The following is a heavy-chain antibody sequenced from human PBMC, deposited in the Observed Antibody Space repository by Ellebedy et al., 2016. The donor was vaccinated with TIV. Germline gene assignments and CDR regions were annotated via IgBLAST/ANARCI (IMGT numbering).Heavy chain of an antibody. CDR2: IDHSDSYT. CDR3: ARLRITAAGKALDY. J-gene: IGHJ4*02. Sequence: GESLKISCKGSGYSFTNYWISWVRQMPGKGLEWMGRIDHSDSYTNYSPSFQGHCTISVDRSISTAYLQWSSLKARDTAMYHCARLRITAAGKALDYWGQGTLVTVSS. D-gene: IGHD6-13*01. CDR1: GYSFTNYW. V-gene: IGHV5-10-1*01.